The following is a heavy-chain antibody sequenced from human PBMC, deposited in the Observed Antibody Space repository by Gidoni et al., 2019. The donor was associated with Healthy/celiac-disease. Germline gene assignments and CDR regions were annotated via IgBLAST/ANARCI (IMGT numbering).Heavy chain of an antibody. Sequence: QVQLQESGPGLVKPSEPLSLTCTVSGGHVSSGSSYWRWIRQPPGKGLEWIGYIYYSGSTNYNPSLKSRVTISVDTSKNQFSLKLSSVTAADTAVYYCASRTLVVSQTDYFDYWGQGTLVTVSS. D-gene: IGHD3-22*01. CDR1: GGHVSSGSSY. V-gene: IGHV4-61*01. J-gene: IGHJ4*02. CDR3: ASRTLVVSQTDYFDY. CDR2: IYYSGST.